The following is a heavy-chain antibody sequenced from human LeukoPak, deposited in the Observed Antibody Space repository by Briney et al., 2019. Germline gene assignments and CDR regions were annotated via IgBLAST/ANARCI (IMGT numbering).Heavy chain of an antibody. Sequence: SQTLSLTCAISGDSVSSNSVAWNWIRQYPSRGLEWLGRTCYRSKWYIDYPESVKSRIIINPDTSKNQFSLQLSSVTPEDTAVYYCARGDDYSPYGMDVWGQGTTVTVSS. CDR3: ARGDDYSPYGMDV. V-gene: IGHV6-1*01. D-gene: IGHD4-11*01. J-gene: IGHJ6*02. CDR2: TCYRSKWYI. CDR1: GDSVSSNSVA.